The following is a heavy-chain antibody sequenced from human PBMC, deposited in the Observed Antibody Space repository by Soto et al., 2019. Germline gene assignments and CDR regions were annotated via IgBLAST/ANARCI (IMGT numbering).Heavy chain of an antibody. Sequence: QVQLVQSGAEVKKPGSSVKVSCKASGGTFSSYAISCVRQATGQGLEWMGGIIPIFGTANYAQKFQGRVTITADEYTRTASMELSSLRSEDTAGYYCASCIAVAGTLAYWGQGTLVTVSS. J-gene: IGHJ4*02. V-gene: IGHV1-69*12. CDR3: ASCIAVAGTLAY. CDR1: GGTFSSYA. CDR2: IIPIFGTA. D-gene: IGHD6-19*01.